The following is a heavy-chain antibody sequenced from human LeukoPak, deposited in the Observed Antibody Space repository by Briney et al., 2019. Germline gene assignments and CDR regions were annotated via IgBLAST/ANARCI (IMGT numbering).Heavy chain of an antibody. V-gene: IGHV3-7*01. J-gene: IGHJ4*02. CDR3: ARDLGVIVHPSDY. CDR1: GFTFSSYW. Sequence: GGSLRLSCAASGFTFSSYWMSWVRQAPGKGLEWVANIKQDGSEKNYVDSEKGRFTISRDNAKKSLYLQMNSLRAEDTAVYYCARDLGVIVHPSDYWGQGTLVTVSS. D-gene: IGHD3-16*02. CDR2: IKQDGSEK.